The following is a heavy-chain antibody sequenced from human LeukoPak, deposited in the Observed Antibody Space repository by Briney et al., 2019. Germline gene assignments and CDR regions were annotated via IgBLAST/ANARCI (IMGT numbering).Heavy chain of an antibody. D-gene: IGHD3-22*01. CDR2: INHSGST. CDR1: GGPFSDHY. V-gene: IGHV4-34*01. Sequence: PSETLSLTCGVYGGPFSDHYWSWIRQTPGKGLEWIGEINHSGSTNYNPSLKSRVTISVDTSKNQFSLKLSSVTAADTAVYYCARGYYDSSGYSGYFQHWGQGTLVTVSS. J-gene: IGHJ1*01. CDR3: ARGYYDSSGYSGYFQH.